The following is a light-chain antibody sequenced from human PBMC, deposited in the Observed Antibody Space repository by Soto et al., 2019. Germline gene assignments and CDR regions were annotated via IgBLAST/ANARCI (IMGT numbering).Light chain of an antibody. V-gene: IGKV3-15*01. CDR2: SAS. J-gene: IGKJ2*01. CDR3: QRHNFWPS. CDR1: QSVATN. Sequence: IVMTQSPATLSVSPGVRATLSCRASQSVATNLAWYQQKPGQAPRLLIHSASTRATGVPARFSGSGSGTEFTLTISSLQSEDFAVYYCQRHNFWPSFRQGTDLEVK.